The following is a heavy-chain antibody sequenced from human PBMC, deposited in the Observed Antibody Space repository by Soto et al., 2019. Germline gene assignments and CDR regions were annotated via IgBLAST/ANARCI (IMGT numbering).Heavy chain of an antibody. Sequence: QVQLVESGGGVVQPGRSLRLSCAASGFTFSSYAMHWVRQAPGKGLEWVAVISYDGSNKYYADSVKGRFTISRDNSKNKLYLQMNSLRAEDTDVYYCARDSGYSSYGMDVWGQGTTVTVSS. D-gene: IGHD5-18*01. CDR3: ARDSGYSSYGMDV. V-gene: IGHV3-30-3*01. J-gene: IGHJ6*02. CDR2: ISYDGSNK. CDR1: GFTFSSYA.